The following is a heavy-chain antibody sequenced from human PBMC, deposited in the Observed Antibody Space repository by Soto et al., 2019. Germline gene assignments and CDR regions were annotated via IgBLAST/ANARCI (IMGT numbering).Heavy chain of an antibody. CDR2: ISGSGGST. V-gene: IGHV3-23*01. J-gene: IGHJ4*02. CDR3: AKRATGTYFDY. CDR1: GFTFSSYA. D-gene: IGHD1-1*01. Sequence: EVQLLESGGGLVQPGGSLRLSCAASGFTFSSYAMNWVRQAPGKGLEWVSVISGSGGSTYYADSVKGRFPISRDNSKNTMYLQMNSLRAEDTAVYYCAKRATGTYFDYWGQGTLVTVSS.